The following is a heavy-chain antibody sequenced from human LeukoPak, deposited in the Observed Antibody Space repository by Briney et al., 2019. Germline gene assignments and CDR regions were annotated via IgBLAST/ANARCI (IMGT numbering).Heavy chain of an antibody. Sequence: ASVKVSCKASGYTFTGYYMHWVRQAPGQGLEWMGWINPNSGGTNYAQKFQGRVTMTRDTSISTAYMELSRLRSDDTAVYYCAGGLLSIWGSYHFDYWGQGTLVTVSS. D-gene: IGHD1-26*01. CDR3: AGGLLSIWGSYHFDY. J-gene: IGHJ4*02. V-gene: IGHV1-2*02. CDR2: INPNSGGT. CDR1: GYTFTGYY.